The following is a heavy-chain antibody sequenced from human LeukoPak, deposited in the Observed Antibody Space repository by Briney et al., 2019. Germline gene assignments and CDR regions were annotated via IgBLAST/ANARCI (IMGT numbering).Heavy chain of an antibody. J-gene: IGHJ6*03. Sequence: GGSLRLSCAASGFTFSDYEMNWVRQAPGKGLEWVSYISSSGSTKYYADSVKGRFTISRDNAKNSLYLQMNSLRAEDTAIYYCARPPDYDFWSGFMDVWGKGTAVTVSS. CDR3: ARPPDYDFWSGFMDV. CDR2: ISSSGSTK. D-gene: IGHD3-3*01. CDR1: GFTFSDYE. V-gene: IGHV3-48*03.